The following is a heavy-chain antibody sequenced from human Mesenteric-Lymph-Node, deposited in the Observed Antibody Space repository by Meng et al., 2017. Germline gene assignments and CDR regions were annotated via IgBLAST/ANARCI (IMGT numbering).Heavy chain of an antibody. J-gene: IGHJ4*02. D-gene: IGHD1-26*01. CDR1: GGSSSSGDYY. V-gene: IGHV4-30-4*01. CDR2: IYYSGST. Sequence: VQRSESSPGLVKPSKTLSLTCTVSGGSSSSGDYYWSWIRQPPGKGLEWIGYIYYSGSTYYNPSLKSRVTISGDTSNKQFSLKLTSVTAADTAVYYCARSPYSGSALPFFDYWGQGSLVTVSS. CDR3: ARSPYSGSALPFFDY.